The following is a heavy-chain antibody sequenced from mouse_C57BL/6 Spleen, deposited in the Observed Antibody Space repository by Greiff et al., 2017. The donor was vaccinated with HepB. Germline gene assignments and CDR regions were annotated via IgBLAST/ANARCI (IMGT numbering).Heavy chain of an antibody. Sequence: QVQLKQPGAELVKPGASVKLSCKASGYTFTSYWMHWVKQRPGQGLEWIGMIHPNSGSTNYNEKFKSKATLTVDKSSSTAYMQLSSLTSEDSAVYYCARPFITTAWYFDVWGTGTTVTVSS. V-gene: IGHV1-64*01. CDR3: ARPFITTAWYFDV. CDR1: GYTFTSYW. J-gene: IGHJ1*03. CDR2: IHPNSGST. D-gene: IGHD1-1*01.